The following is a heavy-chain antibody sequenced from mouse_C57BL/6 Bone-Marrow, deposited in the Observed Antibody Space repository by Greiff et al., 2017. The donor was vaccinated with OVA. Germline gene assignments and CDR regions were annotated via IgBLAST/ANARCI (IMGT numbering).Heavy chain of an antibody. V-gene: IGHV1-4*01. CDR2: INPSSGYT. D-gene: IGHD1-1*01. J-gene: IGHJ1*03. CDR1: GYTFTSYT. CDR3: AHYYYGSSTDWYVDV. Sequence: QVQLQQSGAELARPGASVKMSCKASGYTFTSYTMHWVKQRPGQGLEWIGYINPSSGYTKYNQKFKDKATLTADKSSSTAYMQLSSLTSEDSAVYDCAHYYYGSSTDWYVDVWGTGTTVTVSS.